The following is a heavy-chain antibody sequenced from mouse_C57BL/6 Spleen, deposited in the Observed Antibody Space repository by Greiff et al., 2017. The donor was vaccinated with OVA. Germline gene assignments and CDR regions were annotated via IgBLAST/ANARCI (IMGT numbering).Heavy chain of an antibody. CDR2: ISYDGSN. CDR1: GYSITSGYY. CDR3: AREILRSFAY. V-gene: IGHV3-6*01. Sequence: DVKLVESGPGLVKPSQSLSLTCSVTGYSITSGYYWNWIRQFPGNKLEWMGYISYDGSNNYNPSLKNRISITRDTSKNQFFLKLNSVTTEDTATYYCAREILRSFAYWGQGTLVTVSA. J-gene: IGHJ3*01. D-gene: IGHD1-1*01.